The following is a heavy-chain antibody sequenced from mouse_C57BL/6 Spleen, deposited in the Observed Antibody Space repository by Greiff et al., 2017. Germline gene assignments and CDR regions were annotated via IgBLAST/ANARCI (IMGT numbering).Heavy chain of an antibody. D-gene: IGHD2-4*01. V-gene: IGHV1-63*01. CDR3: ARNYDYDVWYFDV. CDR1: GYTFTNYW. Sequence: QVQLKESGAELVRPGTSVKMSCKASGYTFTNYWIGWAKQRPGHGLEWIGDIYPGGGYTNYNEKFKGKATLTADKSSSTAYMQFSSLTSEDSAIYYCARNYDYDVWYFDVWGTGTTVTVSS. J-gene: IGHJ1*03. CDR2: IYPGGGYT.